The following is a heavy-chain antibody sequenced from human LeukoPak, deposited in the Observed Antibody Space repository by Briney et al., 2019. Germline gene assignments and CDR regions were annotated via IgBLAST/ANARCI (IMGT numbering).Heavy chain of an antibody. D-gene: IGHD1-26*01. CDR3: ARPSGSYPYFDY. J-gene: IGHJ4*02. Sequence: SETLSLTCTVSGGSISSSSYYWGWIRQPPGKGLEWIGSIYYSGSTYYNPSLKSRVTISVDTSKNQFSLKLSSVTAADTAVYYCARPSGSYPYFDYWGQGTLVTVSS. CDR2: IYYSGST. V-gene: IGHV4-39*07. CDR1: GGSISSSSYY.